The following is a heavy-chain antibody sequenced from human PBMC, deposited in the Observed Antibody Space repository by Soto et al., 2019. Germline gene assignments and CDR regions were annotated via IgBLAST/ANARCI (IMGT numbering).Heavy chain of an antibody. Sequence: GGSLRLSCAASGFTFSSYWMSWVRQAPGKGLEWVSYISDSGDRTYYADSVKGRFTISRDRSKNTVSLQMDSLRAEDTAVYYCAKDRGIIVKAGDAFDVWGQGTKVTVSS. D-gene: IGHD3-16*02. V-gene: IGHV3-23*01. CDR3: AKDRGIIVKAGDAFDV. CDR1: GFTFSSYW. CDR2: ISDSGDRT. J-gene: IGHJ3*01.